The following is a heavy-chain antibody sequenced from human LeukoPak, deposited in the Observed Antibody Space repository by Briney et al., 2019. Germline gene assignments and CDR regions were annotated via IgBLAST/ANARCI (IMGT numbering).Heavy chain of an antibody. CDR2: IWFDGSNK. J-gene: IGHJ4*02. V-gene: IGHV3-33*06. CDR3: AKDRSLRL. Sequence: GGSLRLSCTASGFTFSNYAMHWVRQAPGKGLEWVTIIWFDGSNKYYAESMKGRFTISRDNSKNTLYLEMNSLRAEDTAVYYCAKDRSLRLWGQGTLVTVSS. CDR1: GFTFSNYA. D-gene: IGHD5-12*01.